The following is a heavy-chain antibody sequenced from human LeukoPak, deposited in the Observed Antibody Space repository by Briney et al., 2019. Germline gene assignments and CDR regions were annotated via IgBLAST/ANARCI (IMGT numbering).Heavy chain of an antibody. J-gene: IGHJ3*01. CDR1: GYTFTGYY. D-gene: IGHD3-16*01. CDR2: FDPEDGET. V-gene: IGHV1-24*01. Sequence: ASVKVSCKASGYTFTGYYMHWVRQAPGKGLEWMGGFDPEDGETIYAQKFQGRVTMTEDTSTDTAYMELSSLRSEDTAVYYCATIGRSYYDYLWGYFWGQGTMVTVSS. CDR3: ATIGRSYYDYLWGYF.